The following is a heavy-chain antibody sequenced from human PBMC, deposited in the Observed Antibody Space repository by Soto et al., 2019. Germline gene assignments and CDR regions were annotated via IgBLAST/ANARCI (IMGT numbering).Heavy chain of an antibody. Sequence: PGGSLRLSCAASGFTFSTYAMTWVRQAPGMGLEWVSAITGSGVNTNYADSVKGRFTISRDNSKNTVYLQMNSLRAEDTAVYYCAKERGSITNCYDHWGQGTLVTVSS. CDR3: AKERGSITNCYDH. CDR2: ITGSGVNT. D-gene: IGHD2-2*01. J-gene: IGHJ5*02. V-gene: IGHV3-23*01. CDR1: GFTFSTYA.